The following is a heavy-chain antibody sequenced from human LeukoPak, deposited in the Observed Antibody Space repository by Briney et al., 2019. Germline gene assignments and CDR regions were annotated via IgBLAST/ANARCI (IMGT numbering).Heavy chain of an antibody. J-gene: IGHJ4*02. CDR1: GGSISSYY. CDR3: ARVPDSSGYYFSSPDDY. Sequence: PSETLSLTCTVSGGSISSYYWSWIRQPPGKGLEWIGYIYYSGSTNYNPSLKSRVTISVDTSKNQFSLKLSSVTAADTAVYYCARVPDSSGYYFSSPDDYWGQGTLVTVSS. D-gene: IGHD3-22*01. CDR2: IYYSGST. V-gene: IGHV4-59*12.